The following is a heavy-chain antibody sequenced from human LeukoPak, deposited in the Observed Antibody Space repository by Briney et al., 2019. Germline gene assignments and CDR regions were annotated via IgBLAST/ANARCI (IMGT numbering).Heavy chain of an antibody. CDR1: GFTFDDYA. D-gene: IGHD2-2*01. J-gene: IGHJ6*03. CDR3: TRAYRPCSSTSCYGYYYYYYMDV. V-gene: IGHV3-49*03. CDR2: IRSKAYGGTT. Sequence: GGSLRLSCTASGFTFDDYAMSWFRQAPGKGLEWVGFIRSKAYGGTTEYAASVKGRFTISRDDSKSIAYLQMNSLKTEDTAVYYCTRAYRPCSSTSCYGYYYYYYMDVWGKGTTVTVSS.